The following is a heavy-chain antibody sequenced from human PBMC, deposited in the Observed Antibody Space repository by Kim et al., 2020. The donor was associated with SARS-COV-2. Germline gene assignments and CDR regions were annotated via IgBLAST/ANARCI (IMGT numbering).Heavy chain of an antibody. CDR2: ISAYNGNT. J-gene: IGHJ4*02. CDR3: ARDQTPYYDILTGYYKEGAYYFDY. V-gene: IGHV1-18*04. CDR1: GYTFTSYG. Sequence: ASVKVSCKASGYTFTSYGISWVRQAPGQGLEWMGWISAYNGNTNYAQKLQGRVTMTTDTSTSTAYMELRSLRSADTAVYYCARDQTPYYDILTGYYKEGAYYFDYWGQGTLVTVSS. D-gene: IGHD3-9*01.